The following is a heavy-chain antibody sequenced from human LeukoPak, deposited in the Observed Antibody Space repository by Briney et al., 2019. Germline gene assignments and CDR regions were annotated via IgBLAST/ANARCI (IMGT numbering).Heavy chain of an antibody. D-gene: IGHD5-12*01. CDR1: GYRFTRYW. CDR3: ARHEGGYAASDY. V-gene: IGHV5-10-1*01. Sequence: GESLKISCKGSGYRFTRYWISWVRQMPGKGLEWMGKIDPSDSYTNYSPSFQGHVTISSDKSISTAYLQWSTLKASDTAMYYYARHEGGYAASDYWGQGTLVTVSS. J-gene: IGHJ4*02. CDR2: IDPSDSYT.